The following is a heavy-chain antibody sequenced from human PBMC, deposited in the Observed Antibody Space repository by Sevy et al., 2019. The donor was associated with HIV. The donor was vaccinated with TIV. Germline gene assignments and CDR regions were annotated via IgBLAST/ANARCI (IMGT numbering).Heavy chain of an antibody. Sequence: GGSRRLSCAASGFSFSNYGMHWVRQAPGKGLEWVAVIWFDGSQIKYADSVKGRFVISRDNLRDTLYLQMNNLTVEDTAVYYCSSPAVAHGMDVWGQGTTVTVSS. CDR3: SSPAVAHGMDV. J-gene: IGHJ6*02. CDR1: GFSFSNYG. D-gene: IGHD5-12*01. CDR2: IWFDGSQI. V-gene: IGHV3-33*01.